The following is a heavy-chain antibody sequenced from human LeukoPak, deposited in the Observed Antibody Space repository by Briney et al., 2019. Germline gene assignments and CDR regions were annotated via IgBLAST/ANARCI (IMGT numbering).Heavy chain of an antibody. D-gene: IGHD5-12*01. J-gene: IGHJ4*02. V-gene: IGHV3-9*01. CDR2: ISWNSGSI. Sequence: GGSLRLSCAASGFTFHQYAIHWVRQVPGKGLEWVSGISWNSGSIGYADSVRGRFTISRDNAKNSVYLQMNSLRAEDAALYYCAKDKAPLYSGYDWDLDFWGQGTLVIVSS. CDR1: GFTFHQYA. CDR3: AKDKAPLYSGYDWDLDF.